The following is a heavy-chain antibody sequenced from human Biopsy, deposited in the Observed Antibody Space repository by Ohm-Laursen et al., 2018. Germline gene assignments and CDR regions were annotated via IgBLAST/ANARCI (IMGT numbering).Heavy chain of an antibody. D-gene: IGHD3-9*01. Sequence: SSVKVSCKPPGGTFSNYGVNWVRQAPGQGLEWLGGNIPILGTGNYAQKFQDRVTVAADTSTSTATMKLRSLRSDDTAVYYCATKLTGYFHHWGQGTLVIVSS. J-gene: IGHJ1*01. V-gene: IGHV1-69*06. CDR1: GGTFSNYG. CDR3: ATKLTGYFHH. CDR2: NIPILGTG.